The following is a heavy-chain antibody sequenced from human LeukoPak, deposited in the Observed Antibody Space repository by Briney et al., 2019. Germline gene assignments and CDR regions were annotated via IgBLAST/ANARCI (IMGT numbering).Heavy chain of an antibody. J-gene: IGHJ4*02. Sequence: ASVKVSCKASGYTFTSYGITWVRQAPGQGLEWMGWISAYNGNTNYAQKFLGRVTMTTDTSTSTAYMELRSLRSDDTAVYYCARDGGDLGYCSGGSCYSYYWGQGTLVTVSS. CDR2: ISAYNGNT. CDR1: GYTFTSYG. D-gene: IGHD2-15*01. CDR3: ARDGGDLGYCSGGSCYSYY. V-gene: IGHV1-18*01.